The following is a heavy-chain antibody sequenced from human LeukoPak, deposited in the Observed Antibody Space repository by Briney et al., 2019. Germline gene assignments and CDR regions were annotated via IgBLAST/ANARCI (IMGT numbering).Heavy chain of an antibody. CDR1: GFTFSTYP. D-gene: IGHD3-10*01. J-gene: IGHJ6*02. V-gene: IGHV3-13*04. CDR2: IGTAGDT. CDR3: ARDRMVRGLDV. Sequence: PGGSLRLSCTASGFTFSTYPMHWVRQATGKGLEWVSAIGTAGDTYYPGSVKGRFTISRENAKNSLYLQMNSLRAGDTAVYYCARDRMVRGLDVWGQGTTVTVSS.